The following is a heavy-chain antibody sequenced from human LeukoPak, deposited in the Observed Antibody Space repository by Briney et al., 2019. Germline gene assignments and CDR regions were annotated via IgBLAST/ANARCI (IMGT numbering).Heavy chain of an antibody. V-gene: IGHV4-39*07. Sequence: KPSETRSLTCTVSGGSISSGTYHWGWVRQPPGKGLEWIGSFYYSGSTHYNPSLESRVTISVDASENQFSLKLSSVTAADTAVYYCARDSSGGVIPFDYWGQGTLVTVSS. CDR3: ARDSSGGVIPFDY. CDR2: FYYSGST. J-gene: IGHJ4*02. CDR1: GGSISSGTYH. D-gene: IGHD1-14*01.